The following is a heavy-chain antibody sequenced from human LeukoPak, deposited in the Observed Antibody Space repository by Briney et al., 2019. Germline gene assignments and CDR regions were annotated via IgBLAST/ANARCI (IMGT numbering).Heavy chain of an antibody. CDR2: IIPIFGTA. CDR1: GGTFSSYA. D-gene: IGHD1-14*01. CDR3: ARDLTKYWYFDL. V-gene: IGHV1-69*05. Sequence: SVKVSCKASGGTFSSYAISWVRQAPGQGLEWMGRIIPIFGTANYAQKFQGRVTITTDESTRTAYMELSSLRSADTAVYYCARDLTKYWYFDLWGRGTLVTVSS. J-gene: IGHJ2*01.